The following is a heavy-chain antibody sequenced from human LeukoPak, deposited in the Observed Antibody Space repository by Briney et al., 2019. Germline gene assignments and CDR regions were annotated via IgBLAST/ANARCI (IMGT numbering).Heavy chain of an antibody. D-gene: IGHD4-17*01. CDR2: IWYDGSNK. CDR1: GFTFSSCG. CDR3: AKGDLYGDYVILD. V-gene: IGHV3-33*06. J-gene: IGHJ4*02. Sequence: PGGSLRLSCAASGFTFSSCGMHWVRQAPGKGLGWVAVIWYDGSNKYYADSVKGRFTISRDNSKNTLYLQMNSLRAEDTAVYYCAKGDLYGDYVILDWGQGTLVTVSS.